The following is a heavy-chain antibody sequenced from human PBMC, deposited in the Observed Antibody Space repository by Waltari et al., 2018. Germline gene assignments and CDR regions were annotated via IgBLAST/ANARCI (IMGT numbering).Heavy chain of an antibody. CDR2: IFYRGNT. Sequence: QLQLQESGPGLVKPWETLSLTCTVSGDSINSDSYYWGWIRQPPGKGLEWIASIFYRGNTYYNPSLKSRVTISVDTSKNQLSLKFTSVTAADTAVYYCARLYSGTRPPDFCGQGILVTVSS. CDR3: ARLYSGTRPPDF. CDR1: GDSINSDSYY. J-gene: IGHJ4*02. V-gene: IGHV4-39*01. D-gene: IGHD2-2*01.